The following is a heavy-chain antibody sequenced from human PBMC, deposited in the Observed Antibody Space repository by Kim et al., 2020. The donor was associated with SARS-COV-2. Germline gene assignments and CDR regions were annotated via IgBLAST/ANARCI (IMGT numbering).Heavy chain of an antibody. Sequence: SETLSLTCTVSGGSISSSSYYWGWIRQPPGKGLEWIGSIYYSGSTYYNPSLKSRVTISVDTSKNQFSLKLSSVTAADTAVYYCARGKYSSGWYMEMYYYYYGMDVWGQGTTVTVSS. D-gene: IGHD6-19*01. CDR3: ARGKYSSGWYMEMYYYYYGMDV. J-gene: IGHJ6*02. CDR2: IYYSGST. V-gene: IGHV4-39*07. CDR1: GGSISSSSYY.